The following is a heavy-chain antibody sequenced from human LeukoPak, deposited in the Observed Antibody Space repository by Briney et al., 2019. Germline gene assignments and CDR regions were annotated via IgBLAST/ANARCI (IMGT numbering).Heavy chain of an antibody. CDR1: GGSTSSGGYS. CDR2: IYHSGST. D-gene: IGHD5-24*01. CDR3: ARAKRGRDGYNFDDGMDV. J-gene: IGHJ6*02. Sequence: SQTLSLTCAVSGGSTSSGGYSWSWIRQPPGKGLEWIGYIYHSGSTYSNPSLKSRVTISVDRSKNQFSLKLSSVTAADTAVYYCARAKRGRDGYNFDDGMDVWGQGTTVTVSS. V-gene: IGHV4-30-2*01.